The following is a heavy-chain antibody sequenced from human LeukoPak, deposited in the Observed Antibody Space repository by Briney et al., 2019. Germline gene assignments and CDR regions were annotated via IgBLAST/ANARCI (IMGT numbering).Heavy chain of an antibody. D-gene: IGHD4-17*01. CDR2: ISYDGSNK. V-gene: IGHV3-30-3*01. J-gene: IGHJ4*02. CDR1: GFTFSSYA. CDR3: ARAVYYGDFAFDY. Sequence: GGSLRLSCAASGFTFSSYAMHWVRQAPGKWLEWVAVISYDGSNKYYADSVKGRFTISRDNSKNTLYLQMNSLRAEDTAVYYCARAVYYGDFAFDYWGQGTLVTVSS.